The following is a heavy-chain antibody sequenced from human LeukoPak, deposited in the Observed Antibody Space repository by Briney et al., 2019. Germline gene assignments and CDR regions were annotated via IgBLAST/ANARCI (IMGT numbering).Heavy chain of an antibody. J-gene: IGHJ4*02. CDR1: GGSISSYY. V-gene: IGHV4-34*01. CDR2: INHSGST. CDR3: ARGRGYSGYVDY. D-gene: IGHD5-12*01. Sequence: SETLSLTCTVSGGSISSYYWSWIRQPPGKGLEWIGEINHSGSTNYNPSLKSRVTISVDTSKNQFSLKLSSVTAADTAVYYCARGRGYSGYVDYWGQGTLVTVSS.